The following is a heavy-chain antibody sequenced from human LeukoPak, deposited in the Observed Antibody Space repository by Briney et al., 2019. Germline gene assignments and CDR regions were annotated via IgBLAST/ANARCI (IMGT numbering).Heavy chain of an antibody. CDR2: TYYESKWYN. J-gene: IGHJ4*02. V-gene: IGHV6-1*01. CDR3: ARGFLQGGFHS. CDR1: GDSVSSSAA. Sequence: SQTLSLTCAISGDSVSSSAAWNWIRQSPLRGLEWLGRTYYESKWYNDYAVSVKSRVTINPDTSKNQFSLQLNSMTPEDTAVYYCARGFLQGGFHSWGQGTLVTVSS. D-gene: IGHD5-24*01.